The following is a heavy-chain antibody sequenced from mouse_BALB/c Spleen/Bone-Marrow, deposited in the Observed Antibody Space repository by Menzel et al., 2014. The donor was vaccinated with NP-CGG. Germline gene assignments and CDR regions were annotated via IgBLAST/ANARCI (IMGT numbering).Heavy chain of an antibody. CDR2: VNPRSGYA. V-gene: IGHV1-4*01. CDR1: GYTFTDYT. J-gene: IGHJ2*01. CDR3: ARPKGFALDY. Sequence: QVQLQQSGAELASPGASVKMSCKASGYTFTDYTIQWVKQRPGQGLERIGYVNPRSGYANYNQKFKDKATLTADKSSSTAFMQLSSLTSEDSAVYYCARPKGFALDYWGQGTALTVSS.